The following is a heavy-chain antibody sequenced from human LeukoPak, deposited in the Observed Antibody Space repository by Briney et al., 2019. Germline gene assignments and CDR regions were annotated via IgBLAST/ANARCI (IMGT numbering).Heavy chain of an antibody. CDR1: GYTFIGYY. CDR3: ASEPAAMAEVDYYYGMDA. D-gene: IGHD2-2*01. Sequence: GASVKVSCKASGYTFIGYYMHWVRQAPGQGLEWMGWISPNSGGTSYAQKFQGRVTMTRDTSISTAYMELSRLRSDDTAVYYCASEPAAMAEVDYYYGMDAWGQGTTVTVSS. V-gene: IGHV1-2*02. J-gene: IGHJ6*02. CDR2: ISPNSGGT.